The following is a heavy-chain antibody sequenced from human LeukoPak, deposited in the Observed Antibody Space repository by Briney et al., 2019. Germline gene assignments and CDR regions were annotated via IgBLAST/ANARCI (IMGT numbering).Heavy chain of an antibody. V-gene: IGHV3-21*01. CDR1: GFTFSNYS. J-gene: IGHJ4*02. CDR3: ARRAATERGHSYGLDY. D-gene: IGHD5-18*01. CDR2: ISYSGSYI. Sequence: GGSLRLSCAASGFTFSNYSMNWVRQAPGKGLEWVSSISYSGSYIYYADSVKGRFTISRHNAKNSLYLQMNSLRAEDTAVYYCARRAATERGHSYGLDYWGQGTLVTVSS.